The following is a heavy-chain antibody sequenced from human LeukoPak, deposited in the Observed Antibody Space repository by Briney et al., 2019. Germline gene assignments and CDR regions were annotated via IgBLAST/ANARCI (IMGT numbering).Heavy chain of an antibody. CDR1: GFTFDDYA. J-gene: IGHJ4*02. V-gene: IGHV3-9*01. Sequence: GRSLRLSCAASGFTFDDYAMHWVRQAPVKGLEWVSGISWNSGTIGYADSVKGRFTISRDNAKNSLYLQMNSLRAEDTALYYCARAMSYYYDSSGYYGYWGQGTLVTVSS. CDR2: ISWNSGTI. CDR3: ARAMSYYYDSSGYYGY. D-gene: IGHD3-22*01.